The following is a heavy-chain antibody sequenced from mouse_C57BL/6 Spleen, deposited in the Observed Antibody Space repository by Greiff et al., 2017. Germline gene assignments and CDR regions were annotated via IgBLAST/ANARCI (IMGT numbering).Heavy chain of an antibody. CDR3: AKFLGGYASFDY. V-gene: IGHV3-6*01. Sequence: QLKESGPGLVKPSQSLSLTCSVTGYSITSGYYWNWIRQFPGNKLEWMGYISYDGSNNYNPSLKNRISITRDTSKNQFFLKLNSVTTEDTATYYCAKFLGGYASFDYWGQGTTLTVSS. J-gene: IGHJ2*01. D-gene: IGHD2-2*01. CDR1: GYSITSGYY. CDR2: ISYDGSN.